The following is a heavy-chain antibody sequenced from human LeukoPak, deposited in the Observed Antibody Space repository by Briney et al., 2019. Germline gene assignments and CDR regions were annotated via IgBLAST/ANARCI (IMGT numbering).Heavy chain of an antibody. J-gene: IGHJ6*03. CDR2: IYSGGST. V-gene: IGHV3-66*02. D-gene: IGHD3-10*01. CDR3: ARDGSNSVWYGGYYYYYMDV. CDR1: GFTVSSNY. Sequence: GGSLRLSCAASGFTVSSNYMSWVRQAPGKGLGWVSVIYSGGSTYYADSVKGRFTISRDNSKNTLYLQMNSLRPEDTAVYYSARDGSNSVWYGGYYYYYMDVWGKGTTVTVSS.